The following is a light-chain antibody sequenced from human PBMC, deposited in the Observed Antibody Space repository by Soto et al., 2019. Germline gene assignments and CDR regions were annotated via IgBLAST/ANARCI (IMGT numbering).Light chain of an antibody. Sequence: DIQMTQSPSTLSASVGDRGTITCRASQSIKSWLAWYQQKTGKAPKLLIYEASSLESGVPSRFGGSGSGTEFTLTISSLQPDDFATYYCQQYNTYSWTFGQGTKVDIK. CDR3: QQYNTYSWT. CDR1: QSIKSW. V-gene: IGKV1-5*03. CDR2: EAS. J-gene: IGKJ1*01.